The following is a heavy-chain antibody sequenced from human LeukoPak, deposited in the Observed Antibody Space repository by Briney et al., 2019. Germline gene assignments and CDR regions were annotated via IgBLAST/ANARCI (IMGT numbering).Heavy chain of an antibody. Sequence: ASVKVSCKASGYTFTNYFIHWARQAPGQGLEWMGIINPSGGRTTYAQKFQGRVTMTGDTSASTIYMELSSLRSEDTAVYYCARAHPSTYYVPSSGYLSGHDASDIWGLGTMVTVSS. CDR1: GYTFTNYF. V-gene: IGHV1-46*01. D-gene: IGHD3-22*01. CDR3: ARAHPSTYYVPSSGYLSGHDASDI. J-gene: IGHJ3*02. CDR2: INPSGGRT.